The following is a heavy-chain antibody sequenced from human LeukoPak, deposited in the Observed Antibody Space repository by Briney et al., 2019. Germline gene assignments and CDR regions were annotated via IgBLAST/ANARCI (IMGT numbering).Heavy chain of an antibody. CDR1: GGTFSSYA. D-gene: IGHD2-2*01. V-gene: IGHV1-69*01. CDR2: IIPIFGTA. Sequence: SVKVSCKASGGTFSSYAISWVRQAPGQGLEWMGGIIPIFGTANYAQKFQGRVTITADESTSTAYMELRSLRSDDTAVYYCARDGLFVVVPAASYYYYGMDVWGQGTTVTVSS. J-gene: IGHJ6*02. CDR3: ARDGLFVVVPAASYYYYGMDV.